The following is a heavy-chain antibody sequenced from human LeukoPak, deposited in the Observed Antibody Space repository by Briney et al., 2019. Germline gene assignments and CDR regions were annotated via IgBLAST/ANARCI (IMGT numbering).Heavy chain of an antibody. CDR1: GFTLSSYS. V-gene: IGHV3-21*01. CDR3: AREDSYYYGSGSYPFDY. CDR2: ISSSSSYI. J-gene: IGHJ4*02. Sequence: GGCLRLSCVPSGFTLSSYSMNWVRQAPEEGREWVSSISSSSSYISYADTVKSRVTISRDNAKNSLYLQMNSLRAEDTAVYYCAREDSYYYGSGSYPFDYWGQRTLVTVSS. D-gene: IGHD3-10*01.